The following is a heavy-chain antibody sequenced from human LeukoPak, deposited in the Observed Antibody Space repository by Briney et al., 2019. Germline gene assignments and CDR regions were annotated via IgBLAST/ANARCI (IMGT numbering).Heavy chain of an antibody. V-gene: IGHV1-69*05. CDR2: IIPIFGTA. Sequence: ASVKVSCKASGGTFSSYAISWVRQAPGQGLEWMGGIIPIFGTANYAQKFQGRVTITTDESTSTAYMELSSLRSEDTAVYYCARAYSSSWYLGNDAFDIWGQGTMFTVSS. D-gene: IGHD6-13*01. J-gene: IGHJ3*02. CDR1: GGTFSSYA. CDR3: ARAYSSSWYLGNDAFDI.